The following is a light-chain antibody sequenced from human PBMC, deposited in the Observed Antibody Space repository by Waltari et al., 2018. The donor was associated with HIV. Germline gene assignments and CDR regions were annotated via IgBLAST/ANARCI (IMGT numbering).Light chain of an antibody. V-gene: IGLV6-57*03. CDR1: TRSLASNY. Sequence: NFMLSQPHSGSDSSRKTLNVSCSPRTRSLASNYLERHQRRPGSAHTAVLYEDRQRPAGVPYRFSGSIDSSSNSAYLTISGLKTEDEADYYCQSYDTSSHVVFGGGTKLTVL. CDR2: EDR. CDR3: QSYDTSSHVV. J-gene: IGLJ2*01.